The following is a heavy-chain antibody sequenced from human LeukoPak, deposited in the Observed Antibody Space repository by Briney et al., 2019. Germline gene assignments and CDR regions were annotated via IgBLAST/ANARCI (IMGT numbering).Heavy chain of an antibody. CDR1: GLTFSTYW. J-gene: IGHJ5*01. CDR2: VEKNGKSV. D-gene: IGHD2-21*01. CDR3: ARDIPHNWLDS. Sequence: GGSLRLSCTASGLTFSTYWMHRVRQAPGKGLEWVARVEKNGKSVYADSVRGRFTIPRDIATNMMYLQMNSLKADDTAVYYCARDIPHNWLDSWGQGTLVIVSS. V-gene: IGHV3-74*01.